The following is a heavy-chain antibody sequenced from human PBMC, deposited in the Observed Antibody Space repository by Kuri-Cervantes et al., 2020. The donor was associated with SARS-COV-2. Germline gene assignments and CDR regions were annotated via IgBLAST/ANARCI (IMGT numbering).Heavy chain of an antibody. Sequence: ASVKVSCKASGYTFTNYYMHWVRQAPGHGLEWMGVINPSGGSTSYAQKFQGRVTMTRDASTTTVYMELRSLRSDDTAVYYCARDRGKAAYYYDSSGYFYWGQGTLVTVSS. D-gene: IGHD3-22*01. V-gene: IGHV1-46*01. CDR3: ARDRGKAAYYYDSSGYFY. CDR1: GYTFTNYY. J-gene: IGHJ4*02. CDR2: INPSGGST.